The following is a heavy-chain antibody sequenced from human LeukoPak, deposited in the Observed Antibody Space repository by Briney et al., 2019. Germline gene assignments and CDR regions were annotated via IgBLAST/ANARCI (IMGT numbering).Heavy chain of an antibody. V-gene: IGHV1-2*02. CDR3: ARDSHRDYYDSSGYHI. CDR1: GYTFTGYY. D-gene: IGHD3-22*01. Sequence: ASVKVSCQASGYTFTGYYMHWVRQAPGRGLEWMGWINPNSGGTNYAQKFQGRVTMTRDTSISTAYMEMSRLRSDDTAVYYCARDSHRDYYDSSGYHIWGQETMVTVSS. J-gene: IGHJ3*02. CDR2: INPNSGGT.